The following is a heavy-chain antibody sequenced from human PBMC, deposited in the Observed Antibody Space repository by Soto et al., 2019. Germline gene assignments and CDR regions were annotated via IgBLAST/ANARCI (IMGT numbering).Heavy chain of an antibody. D-gene: IGHD5-18*01. J-gene: IGHJ3*02. CDR2: INPSGGST. Sequence: ASVKVSCKASGYTFTSYYMHWVRQAPGQGLEWMGIINPSGGSTSYAQKFQGRVTMTRDTSTSTVYMELSSLRSEDTAVYYCARDYSRFNGYSYGYGAFDIWGQETMVTVSS. V-gene: IGHV1-46*01. CDR3: ARDYSRFNGYSYGYGAFDI. CDR1: GYTFTSYY.